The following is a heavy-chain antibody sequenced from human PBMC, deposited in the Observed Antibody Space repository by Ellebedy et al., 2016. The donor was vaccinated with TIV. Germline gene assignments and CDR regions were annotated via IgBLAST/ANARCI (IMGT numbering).Heavy chain of an antibody. D-gene: IGHD2-15*01. CDR2: IDPSGSST. CDR3: ARGADRYCTGGKCYRDFDS. V-gene: IGHV1-46*01. J-gene: IGHJ4*02. CDR1: GYTFTSYY. Sequence: ASVKVSCXASGYTFTSYYMHWVRQAPGQGLEWMGIIDPSGSSTSYAQKFQGRVTITADESTSTVYMDLSSLISEDTAVYYCARGADRYCTGGKCYRDFDSWGQGTLVTVSS.